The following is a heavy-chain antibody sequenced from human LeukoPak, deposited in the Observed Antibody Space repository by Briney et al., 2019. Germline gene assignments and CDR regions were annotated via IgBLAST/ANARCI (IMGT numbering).Heavy chain of an antibody. CDR1: GGSIRSGGYY. V-gene: IGHV4-31*03. CDR2: IYYSGST. Sequence: SQTLSLTCTVSGGSIRSGGYYWSRIRQHPGKGLEWIGYIYYSGSTYYNPSLKSRVTISVDTSKNQFSLKLSSVTAADTAVYYCARGEYYYDSSGTIGGFDYWGQGTLVTVSS. D-gene: IGHD3-22*01. J-gene: IGHJ4*02. CDR3: ARGEYYYDSSGTIGGFDY.